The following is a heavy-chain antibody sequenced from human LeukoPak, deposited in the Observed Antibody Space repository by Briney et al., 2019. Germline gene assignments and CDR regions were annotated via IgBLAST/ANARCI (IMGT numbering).Heavy chain of an antibody. D-gene: IGHD6-13*01. CDR2: INHSGST. J-gene: IGHJ4*02. CDR1: GGSFSGYY. CDR3: ARGPIAAAGYDY. Sequence: PSEPLSLTCAVYGGSFSGYYWSWIRQPPGKGLEWIGEINHSGSTNYNPSLKSRVTISVDTSKNQFSLKLSSVTAADTAVYYCARGPIAAAGYDYWGQGTLVTVSS. V-gene: IGHV4-34*01.